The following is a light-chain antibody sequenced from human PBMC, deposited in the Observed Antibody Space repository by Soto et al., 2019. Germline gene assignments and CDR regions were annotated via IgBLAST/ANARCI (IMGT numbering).Light chain of an antibody. J-gene: IGKJ5*01. Sequence: DVVMTQTPLSLSVAPGQPASISCKSSQSLLHITGETFLFWYLQKPGQSPQLLIYEVSTRVSGGPERFRGRRSGTELPLENRRGGTDDGGIYYRMESTQLPPTFGQGTRLGIE. V-gene: IGKV2D-29*02. CDR2: EVS. CDR1: QSLLHITGETF. CDR3: MESTQLPPT.